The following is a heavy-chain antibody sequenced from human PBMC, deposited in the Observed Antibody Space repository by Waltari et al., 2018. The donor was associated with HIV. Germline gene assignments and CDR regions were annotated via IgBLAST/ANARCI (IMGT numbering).Heavy chain of an antibody. CDR2: TYSSGTT. J-gene: IGHJ5*01. CDR1: GGSISTKGHH. V-gene: IGHV4-39*01. Sequence: QVQLQESGPGLVKPSDTLTLTCTVSGGSISTKGHHWGWVRQPPGKGLEYIGSTYSSGTTYYSPSLKSRVTISVDTSKNQFSLEVRSLTAADTAVYYCGRQAENFDLPRWFDSWGRGTQVTVSS. CDR3: GRQAENFDLPRWFDS. D-gene: IGHD3-9*01.